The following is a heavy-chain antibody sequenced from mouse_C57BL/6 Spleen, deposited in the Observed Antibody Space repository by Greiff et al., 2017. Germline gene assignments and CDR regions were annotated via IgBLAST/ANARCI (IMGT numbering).Heavy chain of an antibody. V-gene: IGHV1-52*01. J-gene: IGHJ4*01. CDR1: GYTFTSYW. D-gene: IGHD1-1*01. Sequence: QVQLQQPGAELVRPGSSVKLSCKASGYTFTSYWMHWVKQRPIQGLEWIGNIDPSDIETHYNQKFKDKATLTVDKSSSTAYMQLSSLTSEDSAVDYCARGSLRSATRAMDYWGQGTSVTVSS. CDR3: ARGSLRSATRAMDY. CDR2: IDPSDIET.